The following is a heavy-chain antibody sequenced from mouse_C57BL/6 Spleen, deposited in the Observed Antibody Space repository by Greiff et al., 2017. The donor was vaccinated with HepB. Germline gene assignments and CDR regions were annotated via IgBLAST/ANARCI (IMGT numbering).Heavy chain of an antibody. CDR3: SREWLRRGYWYFDV. J-gene: IGHJ1*03. CDR2: ISDGGSYT. V-gene: IGHV5-4*01. D-gene: IGHD2-2*01. Sequence: DVHLVESGGGLVKPGGSLKLSCAASGFTFSSYAMSWVRQTPEKRLEWVATISDGGSYTYYPDNVKGRFTISRDNAKNNLYLQMSHLKSEDTAMYYWSREWLRRGYWYFDVWGTGTTVTVSS. CDR1: GFTFSSYA.